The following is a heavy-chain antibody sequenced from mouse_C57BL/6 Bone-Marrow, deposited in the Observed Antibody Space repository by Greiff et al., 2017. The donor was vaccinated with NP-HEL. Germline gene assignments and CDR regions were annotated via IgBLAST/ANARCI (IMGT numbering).Heavy chain of an antibody. J-gene: IGHJ2*01. Sequence: VKLQQSGPELVKPGASVKISCKASGYAFSSSWMNWVKQRPGKGLEWIGRIYPGDGDTNYNGKFKGKATLTADKSSSTAYMQLSSLTSEDSAVYFCARGVTTNWGQGTTLTVSS. V-gene: IGHV1-82*01. D-gene: IGHD2-2*01. CDR3: ARGVTTN. CDR2: IYPGDGDT. CDR1: GYAFSSSW.